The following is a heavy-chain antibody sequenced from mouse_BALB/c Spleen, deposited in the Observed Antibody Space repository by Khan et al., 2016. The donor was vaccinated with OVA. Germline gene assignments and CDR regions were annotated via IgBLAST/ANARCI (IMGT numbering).Heavy chain of an antibody. D-gene: IGHD1-1*01. J-gene: IGHJ2*01. Sequence: QVQLKQSGPERVKPGASVKTSCKASGFTFTDYYIHRVKQKPGQGLEWIGWIYPGSGNTKYNEKFKDMATLNVDTSSTTAYMRLSSLTSEDTAVCFSAKGGYYDNVLFDYWGQGTTLTVSS. V-gene: IGHV1-84*02. CDR2: IYPGSGNT. CDR1: GFTFTDYY. CDR3: AKGGYYDNVLFDY.